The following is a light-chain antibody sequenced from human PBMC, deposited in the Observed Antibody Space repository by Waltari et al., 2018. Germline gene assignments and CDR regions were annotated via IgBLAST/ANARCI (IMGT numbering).Light chain of an antibody. Sequence: QSALTQPASVSASPGQSITISCNGTSSDVGDYNLVSWYQQHPAKAPKLIIFDVSKRPTVSSNRFSASKSGNTASMTISGLQAEDEATYHCCSYAGTNTWVFGGGTKVTVL. J-gene: IGLJ2*01. CDR1: SSDVGDYNL. V-gene: IGLV2-23*02. CDR3: CSYAGTNTWV. CDR2: DVS.